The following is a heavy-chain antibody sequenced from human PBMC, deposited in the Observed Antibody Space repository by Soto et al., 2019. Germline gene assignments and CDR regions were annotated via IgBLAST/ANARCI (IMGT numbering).Heavy chain of an antibody. CDR2: IYYSGST. CDR1: GGSISSSSYY. D-gene: IGHD4-17*01. Sequence: SETLSLTCTVSGGSISSSSYYWGWIRQPPGKGLEWIGSIYYSGSTYYNPSLKSRVTISVDTSKNQFSLKLSSVTAADTAAYYCARRALNGGFDYWCQGNVITVSS. V-gene: IGHV4-39*01. J-gene: IGHJ4*02. CDR3: ARRALNGGFDY.